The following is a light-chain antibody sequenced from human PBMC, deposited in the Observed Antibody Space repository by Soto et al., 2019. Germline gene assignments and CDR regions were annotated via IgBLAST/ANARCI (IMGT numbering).Light chain of an antibody. CDR2: DVS. CDR3: SSYTTSSTEI. CDR1: SSDVGSYNL. J-gene: IGLJ1*01. Sequence: QSPLTQPASVSGSPGQSITISCTGTSSDVGSYNLVSWYQQHPGKAPKLMIYDVSNRPSGVSSRFSGSKSDNTASLTISGLQAEDEADYYCSSYTTSSTEIFGTGTKVTVL. V-gene: IGLV2-14*02.